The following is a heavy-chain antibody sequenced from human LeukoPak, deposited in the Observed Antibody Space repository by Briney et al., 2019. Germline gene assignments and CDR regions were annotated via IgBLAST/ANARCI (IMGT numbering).Heavy chain of an antibody. V-gene: IGHV1-2*02. Sequence: ASVKVSCKASGYTFTGYYMHWVRQAPGQGLKWMGCINPNSGGTNYAQKFQGRVTMTRDTSISTAYMELSRLRPDDTAVYYCAREAKGDDSSGYPDYWGQGTLVTVSS. J-gene: IGHJ4*02. CDR2: INPNSGGT. CDR3: AREAKGDDSSGYPDY. D-gene: IGHD3-22*01. CDR1: GYTFTGYY.